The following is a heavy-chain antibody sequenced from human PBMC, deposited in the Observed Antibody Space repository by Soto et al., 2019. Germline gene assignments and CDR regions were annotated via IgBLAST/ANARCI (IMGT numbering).Heavy chain of an antibody. Sequence: PSETLSLTCTVSGGSISSSSYYWGWIRQPPGKVLECNGSIYYGGSTYYSPSLKSRVTVAVDTSKHQFSLKLSSVTVADTAVYECVSLRSGYCTEGVCFGFDYWGQGTLVTVS. V-gene: IGHV4-39*01. CDR3: VSLRSGYCTEGVCFGFDY. CDR1: GGSISSSSYY. D-gene: IGHD2-8*01. CDR2: IYYGGST. J-gene: IGHJ4*02.